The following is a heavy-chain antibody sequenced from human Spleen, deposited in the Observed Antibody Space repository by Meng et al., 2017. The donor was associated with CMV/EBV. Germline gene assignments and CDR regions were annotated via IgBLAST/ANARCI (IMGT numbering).Heavy chain of an antibody. CDR2: IYWNDEK. D-gene: IGHD2-21*01. Sequence: FSGFSLGSYGVSVGWIRQPPGKALEWLALIYWNDEKRYSPSLKSRVIITKDTSKNQVVLTMTNVDPVDTATYFCVHRRKGWGSDYFDYWGQGVLVTVSS. CDR3: VHRRKGWGSDYFDY. CDR1: GFSLGSYGVS. V-gene: IGHV2-5*01. J-gene: IGHJ4*02.